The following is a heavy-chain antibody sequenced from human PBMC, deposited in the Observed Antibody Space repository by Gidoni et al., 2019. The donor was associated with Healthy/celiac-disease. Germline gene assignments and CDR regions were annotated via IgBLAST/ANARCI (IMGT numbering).Heavy chain of an antibody. J-gene: IGHJ3*02. CDR3: ARGRYYDSSGYHEYGADAFDI. V-gene: IGHV3-13*01. CDR1: GFTFSSYD. CDR2: IGTAGDT. D-gene: IGHD3-22*01. Sequence: EVQLVESGGGLVQPGGSLRLSCAASGFTFSSYDMPWVRQATGKGLEWVSAIGTAGDTYYPGSVKGRFTISRENAKNSLYLQMNSLRAGDTAVYYCARGRYYDSSGYHEYGADAFDIWGQGTMVTVSS.